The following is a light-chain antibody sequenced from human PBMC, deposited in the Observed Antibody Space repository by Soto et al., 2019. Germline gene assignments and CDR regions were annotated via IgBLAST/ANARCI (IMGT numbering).Light chain of an antibody. J-gene: IGKJ1*01. V-gene: IGKV3-20*01. CDR3: QQYGSSSWT. CDR2: GAS. Sequence: VLTQSPGTLSLSPGDRATLSCRASQSVSSSYLAWYQQQPGQAPRLLIYGASSRATGLPDRFSGSGSGTDFTLSISRLEPEDFAVYYCQQYGSSSWTFGQGTKVYIK. CDR1: QSVSSSY.